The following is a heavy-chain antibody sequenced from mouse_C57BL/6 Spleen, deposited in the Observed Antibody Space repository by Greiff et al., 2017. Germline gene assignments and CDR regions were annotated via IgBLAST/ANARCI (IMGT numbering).Heavy chain of an antibody. CDR1: GYTFTSYW. CDR2: IDPNRGGT. CDR3: ARGGDVFGY. D-gene: IGHD3-3*01. J-gene: IGHJ3*01. V-gene: IGHV1-72*01. Sequence: QVQLQQPGAELVKPGASVKLSCKASGYTFTSYWMHWVKQRPGRGLEWIGRIDPNRGGTKYNEKFKSKATLTVDKLSSTAYMQLSSLTSEDAAVYYCARGGDVFGYWGQGTLVTVSA.